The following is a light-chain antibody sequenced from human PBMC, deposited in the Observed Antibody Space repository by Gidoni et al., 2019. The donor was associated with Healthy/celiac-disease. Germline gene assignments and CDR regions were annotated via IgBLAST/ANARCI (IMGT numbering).Light chain of an antibody. V-gene: IGKV2-28*01. CDR2: LGS. CDR1: QSLLHSNGYNY. J-gene: IGKJ3*01. Sequence: DIGIAQFSLSLPVTPGEPASISCRSSQSLLHSNGYNYLDWYLQKPGQSPQLLIYLGSNRASGVPDRFSGSGSGTDFTLKISKVEAEDVGVYYCMQALQTPRTFGPXTKVDIK. CDR3: MQALQTPRT.